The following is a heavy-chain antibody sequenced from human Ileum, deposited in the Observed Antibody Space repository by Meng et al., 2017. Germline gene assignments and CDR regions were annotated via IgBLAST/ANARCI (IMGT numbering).Heavy chain of an antibody. CDR3: ARDKPHNWFDP. V-gene: IGHV3-74*01. CDR2: INTDGSDT. Sequence: EGQGGGSGGVLVQPGGSLRLSCAASGFTFSSYWMHWVRQAPGKGLVWVARINTDGSDTRYADSVKGRFTISRDNAQNMVYLQMNSLRAEDTAVYYCARDKPHNWFDPWGQGTLVTVSS. CDR1: GFTFSSYW. J-gene: IGHJ5*02.